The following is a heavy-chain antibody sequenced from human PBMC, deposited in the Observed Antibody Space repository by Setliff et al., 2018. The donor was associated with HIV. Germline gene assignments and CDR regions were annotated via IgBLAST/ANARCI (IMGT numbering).Heavy chain of an antibody. CDR1: GFTFDDYA. Sequence: PGGSLRLSCAASGFTFDDYAMHWVRQAPGKGLEWVSGISWNSGSIGYADSVKGRFTISRDNAKNSLYLQMNSLRAEDTALYYCAKDLGLREGSSPFDNWGQGTLVTVSS. J-gene: IGHJ4*02. CDR3: AKDLGLREGSSPFDN. CDR2: ISWNSGSI. V-gene: IGHV3-9*01. D-gene: IGHD3-16*01.